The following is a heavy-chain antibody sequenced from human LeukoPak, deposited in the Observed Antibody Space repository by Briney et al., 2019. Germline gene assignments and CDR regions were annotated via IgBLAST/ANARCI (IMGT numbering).Heavy chain of an antibody. CDR3: ARDGWYGVDY. D-gene: IGHD6-19*01. CDR2: VHYSGST. V-gene: IGHV4-59*12. Sequence: PSETLSLTCTVSGASISPYYWSWIRQAPGKGLEWIGYVHYSGSTNYNPSLKSRVTMSVDTSKNQFSLKLSSVTAADTAVYYCARDGWYGVDYWGQGTLVTVSS. J-gene: IGHJ4*02. CDR1: GASISPYY.